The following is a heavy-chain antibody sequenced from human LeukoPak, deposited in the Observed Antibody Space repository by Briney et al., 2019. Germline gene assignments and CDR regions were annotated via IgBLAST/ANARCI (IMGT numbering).Heavy chain of an antibody. CDR3: ARDGFAPYYYDSSGYYLFDY. V-gene: IGHV3-21*01. D-gene: IGHD3-22*01. Sequence: GGSLRLSCAASGFTFSSYSMNWVRQAPGKGLEWVSSISSSSSYIYYADSVKGRFTISRDNAKNSLYLQMNSLRAEDTAVYYCARDGFAPYYYDSSGYYLFDYWGQGTLVTVSS. CDR1: GFTFSSYS. J-gene: IGHJ4*02. CDR2: ISSSSSYI.